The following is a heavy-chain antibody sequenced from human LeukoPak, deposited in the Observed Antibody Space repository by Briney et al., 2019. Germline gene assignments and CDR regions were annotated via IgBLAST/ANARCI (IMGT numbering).Heavy chain of an antibody. Sequence: ASVKVSCKASGYTFTGYYMHWVRRAPGQGHEWMGRINPNSGGTNYAQKFQGRVTMTRDTSISTAYMELSRLRSDNTAVYYCARVGSSGWRGYFDYWGQGTLVTVSS. CDR3: ARVGSSGWRGYFDY. V-gene: IGHV1-2*06. J-gene: IGHJ4*02. CDR2: INPNSGGT. D-gene: IGHD6-19*01. CDR1: GYTFTGYY.